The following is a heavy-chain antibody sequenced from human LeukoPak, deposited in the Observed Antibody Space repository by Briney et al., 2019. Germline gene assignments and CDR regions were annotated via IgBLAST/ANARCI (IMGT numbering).Heavy chain of an antibody. D-gene: IGHD1-1*01. CDR1: GFTFSASA. CDR2: ISTTSYTT. V-gene: IGHV3-23*01. Sequence: GGSLRLSCAASGFTFSASAMSWVRHAPGKGLEWVSSISTTSYTTYYADSVKGRFTISRDNSKNMLYLQMNSLRAEDTAVYYRARGLAGNWKLFDSWGQGTLVTVSS. CDR3: ARGLAGNWKLFDS. J-gene: IGHJ4*02.